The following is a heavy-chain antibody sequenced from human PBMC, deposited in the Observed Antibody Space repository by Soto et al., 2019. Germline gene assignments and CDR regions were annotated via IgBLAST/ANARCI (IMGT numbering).Heavy chain of an antibody. J-gene: IGHJ4*02. CDR3: ARGITGTLFDY. V-gene: IGHV4-4*07. Sequence: SETLSLTCTVSGGAISTYYWTWIRQPAGKGLEWIGRIYSSGSTKYNPSLQSRVTMSLDTSKNQFSLKLSSVTAADTAVYYCARGITGTLFDYWGQGTLVTVSS. CDR2: IYSSGST. CDR1: GGAISTYY. D-gene: IGHD1-7*01.